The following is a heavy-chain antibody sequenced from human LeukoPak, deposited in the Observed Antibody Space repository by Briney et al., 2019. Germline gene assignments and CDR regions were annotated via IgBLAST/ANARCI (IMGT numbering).Heavy chain of an antibody. CDR3: AKVGFSEMEWLLYSDH. CDR1: GFTVSSNY. V-gene: IGHV3-53*01. CDR2: IYSGGTT. D-gene: IGHD3-3*01. Sequence: GGSLRLSCAASGFTVSSNYMSWVRQAPGKGLEWVSVIYSGGTTYYADSVKGRFTISRDNSKNTLYLQMNSLRAEDTAVYYCAKVGFSEMEWLLYSDHWGQGTLVTVSS. J-gene: IGHJ4*02.